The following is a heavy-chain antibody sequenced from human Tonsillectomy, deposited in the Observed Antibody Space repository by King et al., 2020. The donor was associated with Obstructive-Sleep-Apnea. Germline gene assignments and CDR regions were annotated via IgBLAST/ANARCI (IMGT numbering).Heavy chain of an antibody. CDR2: IYSGGST. CDR3: ARDLQGSSWYGPGYFDL. J-gene: IGHJ2*01. Sequence: VQLVESGGGLVQPGGSLRLSCAASGFTVSSNYMSWVRQAPGKGLEWVSVIYSGGSTYYADSVKGRFTISRDNSKNKLYLQMNSLGAEDTAGDYCARDLQGSSWYGPGYFDLWGRGTLVTVSS. V-gene: IGHV3-66*01. CDR1: GFTVSSNY. D-gene: IGHD6-13*01.